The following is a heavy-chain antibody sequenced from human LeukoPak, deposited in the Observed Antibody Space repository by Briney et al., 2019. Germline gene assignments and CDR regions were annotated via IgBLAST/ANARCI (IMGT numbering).Heavy chain of an antibody. CDR2: INPNSGGT. CDR3: ARTIAVAGPMFDY. Sequence: ASVKVSCKASGYTFTGYYIHWVRQAPGQGLEWMGWINPNSGGTNYAQKFQGRVTMTRDTFISTAYMDLSRLRSDDTAVYYCARTIAVAGPMFDYWVQGTLVTVSS. D-gene: IGHD6-19*01. V-gene: IGHV1-2*02. CDR1: GYTFTGYY. J-gene: IGHJ4*02.